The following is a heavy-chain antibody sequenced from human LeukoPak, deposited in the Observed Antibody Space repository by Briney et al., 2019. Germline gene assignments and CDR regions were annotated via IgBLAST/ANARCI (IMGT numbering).Heavy chain of an antibody. D-gene: IGHD2-15*01. CDR1: GYTFTNYS. CDR2: ISAYNGNT. V-gene: IGHV1-18*01. Sequence: ASVKVSCKASGYTFTNYSIYWVRQAPGQGLEWMAWISAYNGNTNYAQKLQGRVTVTTDTSTSTAYMELRSLRSDDTAMYYCARAEGVVVAAHIDVWGKGTTVTVSS. J-gene: IGHJ6*03. CDR3: ARAEGVVVAAHIDV.